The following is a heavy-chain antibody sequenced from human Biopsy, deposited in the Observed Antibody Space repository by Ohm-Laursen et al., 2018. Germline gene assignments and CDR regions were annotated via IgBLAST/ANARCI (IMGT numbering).Heavy chain of an antibody. Sequence: TSVKVSCKASGYTFPSYGISWVRQAPGQGLEWMGWISAYNGNRNYAQKFQGRVTMTTDTSTSTAYMELRSLRSDDTAVYFCAREEDNSGYDYYGMDVWGQGTTVTVSS. CDR1: GYTFPSYG. J-gene: IGHJ6*02. V-gene: IGHV1-18*01. CDR3: AREEDNSGYDYYGMDV. D-gene: IGHD3-22*01. CDR2: ISAYNGNR.